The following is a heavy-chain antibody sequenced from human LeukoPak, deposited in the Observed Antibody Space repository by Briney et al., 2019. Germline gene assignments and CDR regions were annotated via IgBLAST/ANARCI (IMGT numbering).Heavy chain of an antibody. J-gene: IGHJ3*02. CDR3: AKDLESMVRGVIGGAFDI. CDR2: ISGSGGST. Sequence: GGSLRLSCAASGFTFSSYAMSWVRQAPGKGLEWVSAISGSGGSTYYADPVKGRFTISRDNSKNTLYLQMNSLRAEDTAVYYCAKDLESMVRGVIGGAFDIWGQGTMVTVSS. D-gene: IGHD3-10*01. CDR1: GFTFSSYA. V-gene: IGHV3-23*01.